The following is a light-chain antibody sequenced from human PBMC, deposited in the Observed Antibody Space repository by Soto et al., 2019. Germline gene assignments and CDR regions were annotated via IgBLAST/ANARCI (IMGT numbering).Light chain of an antibody. J-gene: IGKJ1*01. CDR2: GAS. Sequence: EIVLTNPPGTLPFPPGERATFSSGASRSVSGSYLAWYQQKPGQGPRLLISGASTRATGIPDRFSGSGSGTDFTLTISRLEPEDFAVYYCQQYGNSRWTFGQGTKVEIK. V-gene: IGKV3-20*01. CDR1: RSVSGSY. CDR3: QQYGNSRWT.